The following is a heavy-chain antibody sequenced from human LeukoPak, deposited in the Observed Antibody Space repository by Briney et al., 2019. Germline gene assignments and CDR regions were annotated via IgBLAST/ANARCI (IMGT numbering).Heavy chain of an antibody. D-gene: IGHD6-13*01. CDR3: ASALKRGSAGTLIDY. CDR1: GYTFTGYY. J-gene: IGHJ4*02. V-gene: IGHV1-2*02. Sequence: ASVKVSCKASGYTFTGYYMHWVRQAPGQGLEWMGWINPNSGGTNYAQKFQGRVTMTRDTSISTAYMELSRLRSDDTAVYYCASALKRGSAGTLIDYWGQGTLVTVSS. CDR2: INPNSGGT.